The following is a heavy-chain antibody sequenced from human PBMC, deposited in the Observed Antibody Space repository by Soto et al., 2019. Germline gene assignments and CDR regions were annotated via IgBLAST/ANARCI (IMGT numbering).Heavy chain of an antibody. Sequence: ETLSLTCTVSGGSMSSYYWTWLRQSPGRGLEWIGYISYSGSTYYNPSLKSRVTISADTSKNQFPLRMNSMIAADTAVYYCARADPDASVGYWGQGTLVTVSS. D-gene: IGHD2-15*01. J-gene: IGHJ4*02. CDR2: ISYSGST. V-gene: IGHV4-59*01. CDR1: GGSMSSYY. CDR3: ARADPDASVGY.